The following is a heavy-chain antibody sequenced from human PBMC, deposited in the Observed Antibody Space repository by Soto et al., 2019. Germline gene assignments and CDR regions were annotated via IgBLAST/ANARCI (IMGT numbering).Heavy chain of an antibody. CDR1: GFTFSSYA. CDR2: ISGSGGST. Sequence: EVQLLESGGGLVQPGGSLRLSCAASGFTFSSYAMSWVRQAPGKGLEWVSAISGSGGSTYYADSANGLFTISRDNYTNPLYLKMNRLRAEDTAGYYCAQDHDYDILTGYYKGDAFDIWGQWTMVTVSS. V-gene: IGHV3-23*01. CDR3: AQDHDYDILTGYYKGDAFDI. D-gene: IGHD3-9*01. J-gene: IGHJ3*02.